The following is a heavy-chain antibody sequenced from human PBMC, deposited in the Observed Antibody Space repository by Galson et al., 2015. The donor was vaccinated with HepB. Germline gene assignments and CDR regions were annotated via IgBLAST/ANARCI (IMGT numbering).Heavy chain of an antibody. CDR1: GGTFSSYA. D-gene: IGHD6-13*01. CDR2: IIPILGIA. J-gene: IGHJ4*02. Sequence: SVKVSCKASGGTFSSYAISWVRQAPGQGLEWMGRIIPILGIANYAQKFQGRVTITADKSTSTAYMELSSLRSEDTAVYYCARDAAAAGTGSAPTYYFDYWGQGTLVTVSS. CDR3: ARDAAAAGTGSAPTYYFDY. V-gene: IGHV1-69*04.